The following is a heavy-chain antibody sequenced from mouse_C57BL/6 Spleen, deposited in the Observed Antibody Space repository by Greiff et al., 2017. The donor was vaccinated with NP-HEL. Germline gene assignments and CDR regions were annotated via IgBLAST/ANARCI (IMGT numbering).Heavy chain of an antibody. D-gene: IGHD1-1*01. J-gene: IGHJ4*01. Sequence: EVQLQESGGDLVKPGGSLKLSCAASGFTFSSYGMSWVRQTPDKRLEWVATISSGGSYTYYPDSVKGRFTISRDNAKNTLYLQMSSLKSEDTAMYYCASKGSNGAMDYWGQGTSVTVSS. CDR3: ASKGSNGAMDY. V-gene: IGHV5-6*01. CDR2: ISSGGSYT. CDR1: GFTFSSYG.